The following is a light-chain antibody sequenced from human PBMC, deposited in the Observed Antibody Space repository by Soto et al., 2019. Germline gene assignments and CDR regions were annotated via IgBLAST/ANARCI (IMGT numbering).Light chain of an antibody. Sequence: QLVLTQPPSASGTPGQRVTISCSGSSSNIGTNHVSWYQQLPGTAPKFIVYINDHRASGVPDRFSGSKSGTSASLAISGLQSQDEADYYCAAWDDNLNGPIFGGGTKLTVL. J-gene: IGLJ2*01. CDR1: SSNIGTNH. V-gene: IGLV1-44*01. CDR2: IND. CDR3: AAWDDNLNGPI.